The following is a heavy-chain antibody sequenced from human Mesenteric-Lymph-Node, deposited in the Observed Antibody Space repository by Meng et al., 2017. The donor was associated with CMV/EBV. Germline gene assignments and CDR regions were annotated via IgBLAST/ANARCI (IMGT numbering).Heavy chain of an antibody. V-gene: IGHV3-23*01. CDR3: AKDMWEYQLPDGS. J-gene: IGHJ5*02. CDR2: ISGSGSTT. CDR1: GFTFRSYT. Sequence: GESLKISCAASGFTFRSYTMSWVRQAPGKGLEWVAGISGSGSTTKYSASVEGRFTISRDNSKDTLFLQMNRLGAEDTALYFCAKDMWEYQLPDGSWGQGTLVTVS. D-gene: IGHD2-2*01.